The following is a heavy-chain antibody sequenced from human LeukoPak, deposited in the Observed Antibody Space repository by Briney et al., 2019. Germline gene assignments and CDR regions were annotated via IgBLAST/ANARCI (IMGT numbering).Heavy chain of an antibody. V-gene: IGHV4-61*02. CDR1: GGSISSGSYY. Sequence: SETLSLTCTVSGGSISSGSYYWSWIRQPAGKGLEWIGRIYTSGSTNYDPSLKSRITISVDTSKNQFSLKLSSVTAADTAVYYCARTDTAMASGYWGQGTLVTVSS. CDR2: IYTSGST. J-gene: IGHJ4*02. CDR3: ARTDTAMASGY. D-gene: IGHD5-18*01.